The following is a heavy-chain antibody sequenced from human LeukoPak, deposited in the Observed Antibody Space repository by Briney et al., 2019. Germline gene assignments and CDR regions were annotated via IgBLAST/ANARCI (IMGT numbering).Heavy chain of an antibody. CDR2: ISGSGGST. Sequence: TGGSLRLSCAASGFTFSSYAMSWVRQAPGKGLEWVSAISGSGGSTYYADSVKGRFTISRDNSKNTLYLQMNSLRAEDTAVYYCAKDPRYCSSTSCYPDYWGQGTLVTVSS. D-gene: IGHD2-2*01. CDR1: GFTFSSYA. V-gene: IGHV3-23*01. CDR3: AKDPRYCSSTSCYPDY. J-gene: IGHJ4*02.